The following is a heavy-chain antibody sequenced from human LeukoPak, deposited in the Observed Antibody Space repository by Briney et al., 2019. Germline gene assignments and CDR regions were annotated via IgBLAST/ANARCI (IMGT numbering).Heavy chain of an antibody. CDR3: AKDRQAGCYYYYYMDV. J-gene: IGHJ6*03. Sequence: GGSLRLSCASCGFTVSSYAMSWVRRAPGKGLEWVSAISGSGGSTYYADSVKDRFTISRDNSKNTLYLQMNSLRAEDTAVYYCAKDRQAGCYYYYYMDVWGKGTTVTVS. V-gene: IGHV3-23*01. CDR2: ISGSGGST. CDR1: GFTVSSYA.